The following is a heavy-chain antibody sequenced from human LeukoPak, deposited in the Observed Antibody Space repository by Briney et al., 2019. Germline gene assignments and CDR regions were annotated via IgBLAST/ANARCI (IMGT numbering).Heavy chain of an antibody. V-gene: IGHV4-4*07. CDR1: WASISGYY. Sequence: SETLSLTCSVSWASISGYYWSCIRQPAGKGLEWIGRIYISGSTNYNPSLKSRVTMSVDTSKNQFSLKLSSVTASDTAVYYCARERGVRDGHSVFAYLGQGTLVTVSS. J-gene: IGHJ4*02. CDR2: IYISGST. CDR3: ARERGVRDGHSVFAY. D-gene: IGHD5-24*01.